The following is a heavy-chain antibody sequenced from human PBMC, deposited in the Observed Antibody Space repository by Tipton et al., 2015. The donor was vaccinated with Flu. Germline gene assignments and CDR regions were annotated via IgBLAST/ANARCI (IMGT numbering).Heavy chain of an antibody. CDR1: GGSISSYY. CDR2: IDYSGST. Sequence: TLSLTCTVSGGSISSYYWSWIRQPPGKGLEWIGYIDYSGSTNYNPSLKSRVTISVDTSENQFSLKLSSVTAADTAVYYCARGDCSSTSCLDYWGQGTLVTVSS. D-gene: IGHD2-2*01. J-gene: IGHJ4*02. V-gene: IGHV4-59*01. CDR3: ARGDCSSTSCLDY.